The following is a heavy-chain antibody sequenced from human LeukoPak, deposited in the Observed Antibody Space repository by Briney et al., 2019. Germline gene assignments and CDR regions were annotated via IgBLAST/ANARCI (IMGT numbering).Heavy chain of an antibody. Sequence: GGSLRLSCAASGFTLSSYSMNWVRQAPGKGLEWVSSISSSSSYIYYADSVKGRFTISRDNSKNTLYLQMNSLRAEDTAVYYCARDPARGSGGSCYSDYYYYMDVWGKGTTVTVSS. CDR1: GFTLSSYS. CDR2: ISSSSSYI. J-gene: IGHJ6*03. V-gene: IGHV3-21*01. D-gene: IGHD2-15*01. CDR3: ARDPARGSGGSCYSDYYYYMDV.